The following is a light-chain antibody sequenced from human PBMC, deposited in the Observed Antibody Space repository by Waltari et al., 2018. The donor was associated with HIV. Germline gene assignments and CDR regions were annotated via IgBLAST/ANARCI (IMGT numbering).Light chain of an antibody. CDR2: EVS. J-gene: IGLJ2*01. CDR1: NSDVGGNNY. Sequence: SALTQPASVSGSPGQSITISCTGTNSDVGGNNYVSWYQQHPGKAPKLMIYEVSNRPSGVSNRFSGSKSGNTASLTISGLQAEDEADYYCCSYAGSYTYVVFGGGTKLTVL. CDR3: CSYAGSYTYVV. V-gene: IGLV2-14*01.